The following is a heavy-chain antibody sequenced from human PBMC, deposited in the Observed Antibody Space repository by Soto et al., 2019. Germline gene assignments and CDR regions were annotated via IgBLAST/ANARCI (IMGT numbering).Heavy chain of an antibody. Sequence: SVKVSCKASGFTFTSSAVQWVRQARGQRLEWIGWVVVGSGNTNYAQKFQERVAITRDMSTSTAYMELSSLRSEDTAVYYCAADTPDDSSGYYSGYFDYWGQGTLVTVSS. CDR1: GFTFTSSA. CDR2: VVVGSGNT. CDR3: AADTPDDSSGYYSGYFDY. J-gene: IGHJ4*02. V-gene: IGHV1-58*01. D-gene: IGHD3-22*01.